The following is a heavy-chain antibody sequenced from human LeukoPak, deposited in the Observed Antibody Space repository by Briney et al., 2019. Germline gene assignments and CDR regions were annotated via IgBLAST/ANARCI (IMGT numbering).Heavy chain of an antibody. CDR3: TREHWVQLGFDI. D-gene: IGHD1-1*01. CDR2: ISYDGSNE. V-gene: IGHV3-30*04. Sequence: GGSLRLSCAASGFTFSSYVMHWVRQAPGKGLEWVAIISYDGSNEYYADSVKGRFTISRDNSKNTLYLQMNSLRAEDTAVYYCTREHWVQLGFDIWGQGTMVTVSS. CDR1: GFTFSSYV. J-gene: IGHJ3*02.